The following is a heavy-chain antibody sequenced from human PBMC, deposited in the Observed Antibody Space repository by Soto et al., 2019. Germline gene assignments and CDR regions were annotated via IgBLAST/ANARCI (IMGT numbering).Heavy chain of an antibody. CDR3: AKVPVGATGRFDY. CDR1: GFTYSSYA. Sequence: GGSLRLSSAASGFTYSSYAMSWVLQAPGKRLEWVSAICGSGGSTYYAVSVKGRFTIARDNSKKTLYLQMKSLRAEDTALYDYAKVPVGATGRFDYWGQGPLVTVSS. CDR2: ICGSGGST. J-gene: IGHJ4*02. V-gene: IGHV3-23*01. D-gene: IGHD1-26*01.